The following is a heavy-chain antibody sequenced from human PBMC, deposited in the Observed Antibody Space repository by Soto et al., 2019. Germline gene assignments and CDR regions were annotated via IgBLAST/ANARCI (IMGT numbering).Heavy chain of an antibody. CDR2: IDPGDSDT. D-gene: IGHD6-25*01. V-gene: IGHV5-51*07. Sequence: SSCERRGWKESSYWMWWEHQKQGKGLEWMGIIDPGDSDTRYSPSFQGQVTISADKSISTAYLQWSSLKASDTAMYYCARLPGGGQRENFDYWGQRTLVTVSS. CDR3: ARLPGGGQRENFDY. CDR1: GWKESSYW. J-gene: IGHJ4*02.